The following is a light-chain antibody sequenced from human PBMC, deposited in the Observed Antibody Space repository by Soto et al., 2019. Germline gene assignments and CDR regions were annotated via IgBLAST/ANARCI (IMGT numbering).Light chain of an antibody. CDR1: SSDVGAYDF. CDR2: EVS. V-gene: IGLV2-14*03. Sequence: QSALTQPASVSGSPGQSIAISCTGNSSDVGAYDFVSWYQQHPDKAPKLLIYEVSNPPSGVSDRFSGSKSVNTATLTISGLQAEDVADYYCSSHTTSNTRVFGTGTKVTVL. J-gene: IGLJ1*01. CDR3: SSHTTSNTRV.